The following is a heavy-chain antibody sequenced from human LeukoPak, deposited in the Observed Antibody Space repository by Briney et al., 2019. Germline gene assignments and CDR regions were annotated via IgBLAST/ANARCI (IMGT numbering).Heavy chain of an antibody. V-gene: IGHV3-48*03. J-gene: IGHJ4*02. CDR2: ITSGGGTT. CDR3: ARDQGIFGVPG. D-gene: IGHD3-3*01. Sequence: PGGSLRLSCAASGFTFSSFEMNWMRQAPGKGLEWVSYITSGGGTTYYADSVRGRFTISRDNAKNSLFLEMNSLRADDTAVYCCARDQGIFGVPGWGQGTLVTVSS. CDR1: GFTFSSFE.